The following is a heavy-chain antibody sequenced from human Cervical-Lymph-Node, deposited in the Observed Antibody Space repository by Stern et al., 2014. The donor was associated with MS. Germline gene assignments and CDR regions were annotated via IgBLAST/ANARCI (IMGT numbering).Heavy chain of an antibody. Sequence: EVQLVESGAEVRKPGESLTISCLASGYSFYSYWIGWVRQMPGKGLEWMGVIYPGDSDIRYSPSFQGQATISADKSINTAYLQWSSLKASDTAMYYCARRGVTTRFDYWGQGTLVTVSS. CDR1: GYSFYSYW. V-gene: IGHV5-51*01. D-gene: IGHD3-3*01. CDR3: ARRGVTTRFDY. CDR2: IYPGDSDI. J-gene: IGHJ4*02.